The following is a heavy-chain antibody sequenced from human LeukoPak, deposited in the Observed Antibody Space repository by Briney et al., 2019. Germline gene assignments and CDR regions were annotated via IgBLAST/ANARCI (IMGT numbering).Heavy chain of an antibody. CDR2: MNPNSGNT. CDR3: ARGLAAGYNWFDP. J-gene: IGHJ5*02. Sequence: ASMKVSCKASGYTFTSYDINCVRQATGQGLEWMGWMNPNSGNTGYAQKFQGRVTMTRNTSISTAYMELSSLRSEDTAVYYCARGLAAGYNWFDPWGQGTLVTVSS. V-gene: IGHV1-8*01. CDR1: GYTFTSYD. D-gene: IGHD6-13*01.